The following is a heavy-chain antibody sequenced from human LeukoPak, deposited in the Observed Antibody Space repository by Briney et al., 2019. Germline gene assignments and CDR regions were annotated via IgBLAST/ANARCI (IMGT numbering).Heavy chain of an antibody. D-gene: IGHD3-3*01. CDR3: AKESYDFWSGYSFDY. Sequence: GGSLRLSCAASGFTFSSYGMHWVRQAPGKGLEWVAVIWYDGSNKYYADSVKGRFTTSRDNSKNTLYLQMNSLRAEDTAVYYCAKESYDFWSGYSFDYWGQGTLVTVSS. CDR2: IWYDGSNK. CDR1: GFTFSSYG. V-gene: IGHV3-33*06. J-gene: IGHJ4*02.